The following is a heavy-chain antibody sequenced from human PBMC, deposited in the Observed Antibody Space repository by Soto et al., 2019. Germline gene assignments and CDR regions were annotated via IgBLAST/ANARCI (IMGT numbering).Heavy chain of an antibody. CDR3: ARDIVTPPDYYDSSGYALVYFDY. CDR2: IYHSGST. Sequence: SETLSLTCAVSGYSISSGYYWGWIRQPPGKGLEWIGSIYHSGSTYYNPSLKSRVTISVDTSKNQLSLKLSSVTAADTAVYYCARDIVTPPDYYDSSGYALVYFDYWGQGTLVTVSS. D-gene: IGHD3-22*01. CDR1: GYSISSGYY. J-gene: IGHJ4*02. V-gene: IGHV4-38-2*02.